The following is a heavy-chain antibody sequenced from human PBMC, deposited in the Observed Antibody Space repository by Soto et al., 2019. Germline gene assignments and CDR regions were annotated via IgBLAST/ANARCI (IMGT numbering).Heavy chain of an antibody. J-gene: IGHJ3*01. V-gene: IGHV1-69*04. CDR2: IIPLLGVP. D-gene: IGHD2-2*01. CDR3: ARERFCSSTACYRDAFDV. CDR1: GGPARSYT. Sequence: QVQLVQSGAEVRKPGSSVRVSCKASGGPARSYTLTWVRQAPGQGLEWMGRIIPLLGVPDYAQKFQGRLTIVADKSTNTAYIDLSSLTSDDTALYYCARERFCSSTACYRDAFDVWGQGTQVTVSS.